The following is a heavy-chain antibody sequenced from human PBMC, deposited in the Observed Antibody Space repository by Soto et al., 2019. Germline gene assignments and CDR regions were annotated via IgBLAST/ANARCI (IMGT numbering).Heavy chain of an antibody. D-gene: IGHD6-19*01. V-gene: IGHV1-46*03. CDR3: ASTYSSGWSGGAFDI. Sequence: ASVKVSCKASGYTFTSYYMHWVRQAPGQGLEWMGIINPSGGSTSYAQKFQGRVTMTRHTSTSTVYMELSSLRSEDTAVYYCASTYSSGWSGGAFDIWGQGTMVTVSS. J-gene: IGHJ3*02. CDR1: GYTFTSYY. CDR2: INPSGGST.